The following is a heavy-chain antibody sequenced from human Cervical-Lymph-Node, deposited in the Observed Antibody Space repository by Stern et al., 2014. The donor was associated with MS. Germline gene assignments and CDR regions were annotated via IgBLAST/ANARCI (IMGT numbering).Heavy chain of an antibody. J-gene: IGHJ6*02. CDR3: ARESTYYDDRYRLYYYYGMDV. Sequence: YYVHWMRQAPGQGLEWMGIINPSGGTTNYAQHFQGTVTMTRDTSTITVYMELSSLRSEDAAVYYCARESTYYDDRYRLYYYYGMDVWGQGTTVTVSS. CDR2: INPSGGTT. V-gene: IGHV1-46*01. CDR1: YY. D-gene: IGHD3-22*01.